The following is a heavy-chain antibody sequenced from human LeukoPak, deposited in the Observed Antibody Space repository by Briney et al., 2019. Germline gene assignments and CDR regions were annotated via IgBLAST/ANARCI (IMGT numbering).Heavy chain of an antibody. CDR1: GYRFTSYW. V-gene: IGHV5-51*01. D-gene: IGHD3-22*01. Sequence: GESLKISCKGSGYRFTSYWIGWVRQMPGKGLEWMGIIYSGDSDTRYSPSFQGQVTLSVDKSISIAYLQWGSLKASDTAMYYCARPRYYDSSGYAFDIWGRGTMVTVSS. CDR3: ARPRYYDSSGYAFDI. CDR2: IYSGDSDT. J-gene: IGHJ3*02.